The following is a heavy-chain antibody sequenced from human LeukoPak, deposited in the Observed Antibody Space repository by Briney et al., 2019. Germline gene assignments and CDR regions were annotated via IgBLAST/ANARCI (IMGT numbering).Heavy chain of an antibody. V-gene: IGHV4-59*08. CDR1: GVSISGSY. CDR2: IYYSET. Sequence: SETLSLTCTVSGVSISGSYWSWIRQPPGKGLEWIGYIYYSETYYNPSLKSRVTISLDTSKNQFSLNLRFVTAADTAAYYCARTQGWGTVRTGYYYGMDVWGQGTTVTVSS. CDR3: ARTQGWGTVRTGYYYGMDV. J-gene: IGHJ6*02. D-gene: IGHD4-11*01.